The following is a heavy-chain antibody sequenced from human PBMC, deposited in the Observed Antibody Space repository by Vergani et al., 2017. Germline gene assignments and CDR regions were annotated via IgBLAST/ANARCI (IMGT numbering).Heavy chain of an antibody. CDR3: ASGEITMVRGVHAFDI. V-gene: IGHV4-30-2*01. CDR1: GGSISSGGYS. J-gene: IGHJ3*02. Sequence: QLQLQESGSGLVKPSQTLSLTCAVSGGSISSGGYSWSWIRQPPGKGLEWIGYIYHSGSTYYTPSLKSRVTISVDRSKNQFSLKLSSVTAADTAVYYCASGEITMVRGVHAFDIWGQGTMVTVSS. CDR2: IYHSGST. D-gene: IGHD3-10*01.